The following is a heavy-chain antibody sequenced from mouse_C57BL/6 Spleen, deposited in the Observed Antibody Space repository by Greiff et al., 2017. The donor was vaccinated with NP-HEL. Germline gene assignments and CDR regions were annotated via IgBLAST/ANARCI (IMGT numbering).Heavy chain of an antibody. J-gene: IGHJ2*01. CDR3: ARERDYGNYFDY. V-gene: IGHV1-82*01. CDR2: IYPGDGDT. D-gene: IGHD2-1*01. CDR1: GYAFSSSW. Sequence: QVQLKQSGPELVKPGASVKISCKASGYAFSSSWMNWVKQRPGKGLEWIGRIYPGDGDTNYNGKFKGKATLTADKSSSTAYMQLSSLTSEDSAVYFCARERDYGNYFDYGGQGTTLTVSS.